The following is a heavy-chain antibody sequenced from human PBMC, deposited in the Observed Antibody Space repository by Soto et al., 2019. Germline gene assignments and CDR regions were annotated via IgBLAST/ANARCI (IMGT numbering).Heavy chain of an antibody. J-gene: IGHJ6*02. D-gene: IGHD3-3*01. CDR1: GYTFTGYY. CDR3: ARGTWEEWSPHPRGYYYYYGMDV. V-gene: IGHV1-2*04. Sequence: QVQLVQSGAEVKKPGASVKVSCKASGYTFTGYYMHWVRQAPGQGLEWMGWINPNSGGTNYAQKFQGWVNMTRDTSISTAYMERSRLRSDDTAVYYCARGTWEEWSPHPRGYYYYYGMDVWGQGTKVTVSS. CDR2: INPNSGGT.